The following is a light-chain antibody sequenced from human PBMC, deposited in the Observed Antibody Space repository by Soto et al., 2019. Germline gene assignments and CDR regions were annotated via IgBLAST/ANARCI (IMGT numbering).Light chain of an antibody. CDR1: GSDVGAYKY. J-gene: IGLJ1*01. CDR2: EVD. CDR3: SSYGGSNIPLYV. V-gene: IGLV2-8*01. Sequence: QSALTQPPSASGSPGQSLTISCAGTGSDVGAYKYVSWYQQHPGKAPKLIIYEVDKRPSGVPDRFSGSKSGNTASLTVSGLQAEDEADYYCSSYGGSNIPLYVFGTGNKVTVL.